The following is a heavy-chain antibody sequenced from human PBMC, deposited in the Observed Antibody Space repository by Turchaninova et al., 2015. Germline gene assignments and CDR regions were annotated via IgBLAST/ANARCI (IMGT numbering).Heavy chain of an antibody. CDR1: GFPFSSYE. CDR3: ARGDWNYFAGTQSFDY. CDR2: ISSSGSTI. J-gene: IGHJ4*02. D-gene: IGHD1-7*01. V-gene: IGHV3-48*03. Sequence: EVQLVESGGGLVQPGGSLRLSCAASGFPFSSYEMNGVRQAPGKGLEWVSNISSSGSTIYYADSVKGRLTISRDNAKNSLYLQMNSLRAEDTAVYYCARGDWNYFAGTQSFDYWGQGTLVTVSS.